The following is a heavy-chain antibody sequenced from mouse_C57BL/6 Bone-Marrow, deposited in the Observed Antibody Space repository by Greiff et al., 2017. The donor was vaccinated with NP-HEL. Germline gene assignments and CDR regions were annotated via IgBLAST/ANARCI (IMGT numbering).Heavy chain of an antibody. CDR2: IYPGSGNT. CDR3: ARSRGYDGFAY. CDR1: GYTFTDYY. V-gene: IGHV1-76*01. J-gene: IGHJ3*01. D-gene: IGHD2-2*01. Sequence: QVQLQQSGAELVRPGASVKLSCKASGYTFTDYYINWVKQRPGQGLEWIARIYPGSGNTYYNEKFKGKATLTAEKSSSTAYMQLSSLTSEDSAVYFCARSRGYDGFAYWGQGTLVTVSA.